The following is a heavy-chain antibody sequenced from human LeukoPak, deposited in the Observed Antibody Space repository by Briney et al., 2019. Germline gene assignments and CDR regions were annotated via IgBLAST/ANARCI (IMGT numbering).Heavy chain of an antibody. D-gene: IGHD3-10*01. CDR2: IGPSDSYT. Sequence: GESLKISCKGSGYSFTSYWISWVRQMPGKGLEWMGRIGPSDSYTNYSPSFQGHVTISADKSISTAYLQWSSLKASDTAMYYCATSHYGSGSYYSIWGQGTLVTVSS. V-gene: IGHV5-10-1*01. CDR3: ATSHYGSGSYYSI. CDR1: GYSFTSYW. J-gene: IGHJ4*02.